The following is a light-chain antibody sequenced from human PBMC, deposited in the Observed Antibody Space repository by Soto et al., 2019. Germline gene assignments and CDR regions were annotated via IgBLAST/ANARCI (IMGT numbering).Light chain of an antibody. CDR2: DTS. CDR3: QQYNSPTRT. J-gene: IGKJ1*01. V-gene: IGKV3-15*01. Sequence: YQASQSVSSKLAWYRQRPGQAPRLVIYDTSTRATGVPARFSGSGSWTELNITIVCGHAVAVELFYRQQYNSPTRTFTQGTKVDI. CDR1: QSVSSK.